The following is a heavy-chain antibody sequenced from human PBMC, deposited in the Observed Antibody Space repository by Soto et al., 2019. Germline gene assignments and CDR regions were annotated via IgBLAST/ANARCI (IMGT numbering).Heavy chain of an antibody. D-gene: IGHD1-26*01. CDR3: AWGVGATGSYNNWFDH. V-gene: IGHV1-46*01. Sequence: QVQLVQSGAEVKKPGASVRVSCKASGYTFTNYYMHWVRQAPGQGLEWMGIINPNGEATTYKQRFQGRVTMTIATSTSPVYMELSSLRPEDASVSSCAWGVGATGSYNNWFDHLGQGTLVTVSS. CDR2: INPNGEAT. J-gene: IGHJ5*02. CDR1: GYTFTNYY.